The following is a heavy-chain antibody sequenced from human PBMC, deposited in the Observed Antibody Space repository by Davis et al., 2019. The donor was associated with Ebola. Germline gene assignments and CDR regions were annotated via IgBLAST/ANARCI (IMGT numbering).Heavy chain of an antibody. CDR2: INHSGST. V-gene: IGHV4-34*01. Sequence: SETLSLTCAVYGGSFSGYYWSWIRQPPGKGLEWIGEINHSGSTNYNPSLKSRVTISVDKSKNQFSLKLSSVTAADTAVYYCARKNIVVVPPLYYYYGMDVWGKGTTVTVSS. D-gene: IGHD2-2*01. CDR3: ARKNIVVVPPLYYYYGMDV. CDR1: GGSFSGYY. J-gene: IGHJ6*04.